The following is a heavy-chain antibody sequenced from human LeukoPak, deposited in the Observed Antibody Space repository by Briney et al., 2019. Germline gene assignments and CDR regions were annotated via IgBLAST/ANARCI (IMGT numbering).Heavy chain of an antibody. J-gene: IGHJ4*02. CDR3: AREGDYGGINFDY. CDR2: INNDGSRT. CDR1: GFIFSRYW. D-gene: IGHD4-23*01. V-gene: IGHV3-74*01. Sequence: GGSLRLSCAASGFIFSRYWMHWVRQGPGKWLVWVSGINNDGSRTTYGDSVKGRATISRDDAKNTLFLQMSSLRADDTAVYYCAREGDYGGINFDYWGRGTLVTVSS.